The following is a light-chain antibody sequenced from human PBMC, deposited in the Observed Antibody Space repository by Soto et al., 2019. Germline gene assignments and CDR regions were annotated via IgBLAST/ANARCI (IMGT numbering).Light chain of an antibody. J-gene: IGKJ5*01. CDR3: HQRQSWPRT. CDR2: QTS. CDR1: QSVSSN. Sequence: EIVMTQSPATLSVSPGQRATLSCRASQSVSSNLAWYQQKPGQAPRLLIYQTSIRAAGIPARFSASGTGTDFTLTISDVQPEDFAVYYCHQRQSWPRTFGQGTRLEIK. V-gene: IGKV3D-15*03.